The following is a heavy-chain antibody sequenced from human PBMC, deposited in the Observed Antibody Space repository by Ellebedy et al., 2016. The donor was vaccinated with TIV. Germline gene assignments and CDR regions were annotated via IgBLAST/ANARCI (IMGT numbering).Heavy chain of an antibody. D-gene: IGHD4-17*01. CDR2: ISYSGSI. CDR3: ARSDARYGDLSFDY. J-gene: IGHJ4*02. V-gene: IGHV4-59*01. CDR1: GGSISSYY. Sequence: MPSETLSLTCTVSGGSISSYYWSWIRQPPGKGLEWIGYISYSGSINYNPSLKSRVTILVDTSKNQFSLRLSSVTAADTAVYYCARSDARYGDLSFDYWGQGTLVTVSS.